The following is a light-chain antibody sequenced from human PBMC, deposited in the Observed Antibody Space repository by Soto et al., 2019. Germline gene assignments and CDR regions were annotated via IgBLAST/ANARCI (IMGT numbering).Light chain of an antibody. J-gene: IGKJ1*01. Sequence: DIQMTQSPSTLSASVGDRVTITCRASQSISSWLAWYQQKPGKAPKLLIYDASRLESGVPSRFSGSGSGTEFTLTISSLQPDDFATYYFQQYNSYPWTFGQGTKVEIK. CDR1: QSISSW. CDR2: DAS. CDR3: QQYNSYPWT. V-gene: IGKV1-5*01.